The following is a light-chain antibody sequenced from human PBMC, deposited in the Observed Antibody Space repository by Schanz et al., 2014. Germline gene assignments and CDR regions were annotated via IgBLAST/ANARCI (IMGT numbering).Light chain of an antibody. Sequence: EIVLTQSPGTLSLSPGERATVSCRASQSVTSRYVAWYQQKPGQAPRLLMYGASSRARGIPDRFSGSGSGTEFTLTISRLEPEDFAVYYCQQYGSSPLTFGRGTKVEIK. CDR3: QQYGSSPLT. CDR2: GAS. J-gene: IGKJ4*02. V-gene: IGKV3-20*01. CDR1: QSVTSRY.